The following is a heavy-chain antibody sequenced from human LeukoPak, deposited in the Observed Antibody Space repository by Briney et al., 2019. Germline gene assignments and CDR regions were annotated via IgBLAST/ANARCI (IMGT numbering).Heavy chain of an antibody. J-gene: IGHJ3*02. CDR1: GFTFSSYG. CDR2: IRYDGSSK. D-gene: IGHD6-19*01. V-gene: IGHV3-30*02. CDR3: AKDLNSSGWFKHDAFDI. Sequence: GGSLRLSCAASGFTFSSYGMHWVRQAPGKGLEWVAFIRYDGSSKYYADSVKGRFTISRDNSKNTLYLQMNSLRAEDTAVYYCAKDLNSSGWFKHDAFDIWGQGTMVTVSS.